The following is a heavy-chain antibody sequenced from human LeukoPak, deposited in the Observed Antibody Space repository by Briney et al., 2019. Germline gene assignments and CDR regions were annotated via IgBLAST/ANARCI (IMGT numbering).Heavy chain of an antibody. Sequence: SETLSLTCTVSGDSITNYYWTWIRHPPGKGPEWIGFIHYSGSTNYNPSLKSRVTISVDTSKNQFSLKLSSVTAADTAVYYCARASVTYYYYYYMDVWGKGTTVTVSS. CDR1: GDSITNYY. J-gene: IGHJ6*03. V-gene: IGHV4-59*01. CDR2: IHYSGST. D-gene: IGHD4-11*01. CDR3: ARASVTYYYYYYMDV.